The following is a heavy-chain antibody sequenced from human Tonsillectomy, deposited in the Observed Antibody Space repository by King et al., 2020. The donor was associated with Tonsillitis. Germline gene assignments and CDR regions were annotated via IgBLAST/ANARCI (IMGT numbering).Heavy chain of an antibody. CDR3: AKDKGAGYYDNSRGAFDV. CDR1: GFIFSNYD. J-gene: IGHJ3*01. V-gene: IGHV3-21*06. Sequence: VQLVESGGGLVKPGGSLRLSCATSGFIFSNYDVNWVRQAPGKGLEWVSSISSSSDYIYYADSLKGRFTISRDNVKNSLYLSMDSLRAEDTAVYYCAKDKGAGYYDNSRGAFDVWGRGTMVTVSS. CDR2: ISSSSDYI. D-gene: IGHD3-22*01.